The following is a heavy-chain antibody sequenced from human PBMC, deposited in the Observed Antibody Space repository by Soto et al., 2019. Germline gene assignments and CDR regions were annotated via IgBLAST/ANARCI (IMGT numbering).Heavy chain of an antibody. CDR2: IYYSGST. Sequence: SETLSLTCTVSGGSISSGGYYWSWIRQHPGKGLEWIGYIYYSGSTYYNPSLKSRVTISVDTSKNQFSLKLSSVTAADTAVYYCARAPEISSIGSVVVPYFFDSCGQGTLVTVSS. V-gene: IGHV4-31*03. CDR3: ARAPEISSIGSVVVPYFFDS. D-gene: IGHD2-15*01. J-gene: IGHJ4*02. CDR1: GGSISSGGYY.